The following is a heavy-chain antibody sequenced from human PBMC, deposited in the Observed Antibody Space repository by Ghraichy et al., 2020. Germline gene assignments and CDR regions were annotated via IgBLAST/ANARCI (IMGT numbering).Heavy chain of an antibody. CDR1: GYTFTSYA. Sequence: ASVKVSCQASGYTFTSYAMNWVRQAPGQGLEWMGWINTNTGNPTYAQGFTGRFVFSLDTSVSTAYLQISSLKAEDTAVYYCARAPLPYYDFWSGYYWFDPWGQGTLVTVSS. CDR3: ARAPLPYYDFWSGYYWFDP. V-gene: IGHV7-4-1*02. D-gene: IGHD3-3*01. J-gene: IGHJ5*02. CDR2: INTNTGNP.